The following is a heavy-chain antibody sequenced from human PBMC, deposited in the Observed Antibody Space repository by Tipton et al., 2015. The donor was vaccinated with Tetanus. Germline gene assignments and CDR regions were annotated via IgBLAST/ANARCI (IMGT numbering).Heavy chain of an antibody. CDR1: GVSLTDYY. CDR3: ARGGRDAYNNPLGAFDV. D-gene: IGHD5-24*01. J-gene: IGHJ3*01. Sequence: TLSLTCTVSGVSLTDYYWTWVRQSPGKGLEWIGEISHSGSSSYSPSLKSRVTISVDTSKNQFSLRLRSVAAADTAVYYCARGGRDAYNNPLGAFDVWGRGTTVTVSS. CDR2: ISHSGSS. V-gene: IGHV4-34*01.